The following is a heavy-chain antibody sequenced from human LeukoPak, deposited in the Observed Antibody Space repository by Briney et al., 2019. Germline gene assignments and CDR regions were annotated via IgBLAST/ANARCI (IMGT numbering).Heavy chain of an antibody. CDR1: GYTFTSFA. J-gene: IGHJ4*02. CDR2: INTNTGNP. Sequence: ASVKVSCKAAGYTFTSFAINWVRQAPGQGPEWIGWINTNTGNPTYAQAFRGRFVFSLDTSVSTAYLQISSLKTEDTAVYYCVSDGDSGVYYQYYFDYWGQGTLVTVSS. CDR3: VSDGDSGVYYQYYFDY. V-gene: IGHV7-4-1*02. D-gene: IGHD1-26*01.